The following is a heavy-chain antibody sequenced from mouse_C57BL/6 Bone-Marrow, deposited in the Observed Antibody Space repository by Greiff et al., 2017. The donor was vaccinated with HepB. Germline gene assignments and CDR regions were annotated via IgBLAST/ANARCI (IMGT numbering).Heavy chain of an antibody. Sequence: EVMLVESGGGLVQPGESLKLSCESNEYEFPSHDMSWVRKTPEKRLELVAAINSDGGSTYYPDTMERRFIIYRDNTKKTLYLQMSSLRSEDTALYYCARPFLTSAWFAYWGQGTLVTVSA. CDR1: EYEFPSHD. D-gene: IGHD1-1*01. J-gene: IGHJ3*01. CDR2: INSDGGST. V-gene: IGHV5-2*01. CDR3: ARPFLTSAWFAY.